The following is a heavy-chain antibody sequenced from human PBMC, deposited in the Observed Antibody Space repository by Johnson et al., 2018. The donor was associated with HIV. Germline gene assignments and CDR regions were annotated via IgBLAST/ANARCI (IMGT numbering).Heavy chain of an antibody. D-gene: IGHD1-26*01. V-gene: IGHV3-9*01. CDR3: ARGSYDGDAFDV. CDR2: ISWNSASI. Sequence: EVQLVESGGGVVQPGRSLRLSCAASGFTFSSYAMHWVRQAPGKGLEWVSGISWNSASIGYADSVKGRFTISRDNAKNSLYLQMNSLRAEDTALYYCARGSYDGDAFDVWGQGTMVTVSP. J-gene: IGHJ3*01. CDR1: GFTFSSYA.